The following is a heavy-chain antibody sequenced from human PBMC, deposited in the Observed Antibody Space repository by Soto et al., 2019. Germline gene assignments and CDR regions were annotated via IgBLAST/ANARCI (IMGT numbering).Heavy chain of an antibody. V-gene: IGHV5-51*01. CDR1: GYSFTSYW. D-gene: IGHD6-13*01. CDR3: ARHDGGTAALNWFDP. J-gene: IGHJ5*02. CDR2: NYPGDSDT. Sequence: GEALKISCKGSGYSFTSYWIGWVRQMPGKGLEWVGINYPGDSDTRYSPSSQGQVTISADKSISTAYLQWSSLKASDTAMYYCARHDGGTAALNWFDPWGQGTLVTVSS.